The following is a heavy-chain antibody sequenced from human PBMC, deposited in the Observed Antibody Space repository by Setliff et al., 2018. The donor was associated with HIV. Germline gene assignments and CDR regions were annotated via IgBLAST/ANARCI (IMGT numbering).Heavy chain of an antibody. V-gene: IGHV3-21*01. D-gene: IGHD3-3*01. J-gene: IGHJ3*02. CDR2: LSAESTFI. CDR1: GFTFSAYT. CDR3: TRDLDLTGGEAFDI. Sequence: TGGSLRLSCVASGFTFSAYTMNWVRQAPGKGLEWVASLSAESTFIYYADSMKGRFTISRDNARNSLYLQMNSLRAEDTAMYYCTRDLDLTGGEAFDIWGQGTMVTVSS.